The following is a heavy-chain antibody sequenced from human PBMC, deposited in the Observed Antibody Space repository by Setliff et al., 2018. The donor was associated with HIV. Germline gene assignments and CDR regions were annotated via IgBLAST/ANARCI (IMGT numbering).Heavy chain of an antibody. Sequence: PGGSLRLSCAASGLTFSRYAMSWVRQAPGKGLVWVSRITNDGTTTTYADSVKGRFTISRDNAKNTLYLQMNSLRAEDTAVYFCVRAPPNSEYWGRGTLVTVSS. CDR2: ITNDGTTT. V-gene: IGHV3-74*01. CDR3: VRAPPNSEY. J-gene: IGHJ4*02. CDR1: GLTFSRYA.